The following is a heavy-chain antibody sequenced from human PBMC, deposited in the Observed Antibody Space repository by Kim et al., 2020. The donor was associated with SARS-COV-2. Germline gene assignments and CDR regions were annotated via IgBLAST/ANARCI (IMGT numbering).Heavy chain of an antibody. CDR3: ARRIAAVVSFGFDI. Sequence: SPSFQGQVTISADKSISTAYLQWSSLKASDTAMYYCARRIAAVVSFGFDIWGQGTMVTVSS. V-gene: IGHV5-51*01. J-gene: IGHJ3*02. D-gene: IGHD6-13*01.